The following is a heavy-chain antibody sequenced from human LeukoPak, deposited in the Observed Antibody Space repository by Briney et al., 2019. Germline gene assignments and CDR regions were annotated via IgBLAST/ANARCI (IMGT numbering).Heavy chain of an antibody. CDR2: ISSGGSTI. D-gene: IGHD1/OR15-1a*01. CDR3: ARDDTGTDHNYYGMDV. CDR1: GFTFNSYA. Sequence: GGSLRLSCAASGFTFNSYAFHWVRQAPGKGLEWVSYISSGGSTIYYADSVKGRFTISRDNAKNSLYVQMNSLRAEDTAVYYCARDDTGTDHNYYGMDVWGQGTTVTVSS. J-gene: IGHJ6*02. V-gene: IGHV3-48*01.